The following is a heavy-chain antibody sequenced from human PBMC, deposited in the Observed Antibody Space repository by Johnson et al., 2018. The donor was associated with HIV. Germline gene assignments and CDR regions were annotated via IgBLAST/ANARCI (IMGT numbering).Heavy chain of an antibody. Sequence: QVQLVESGGGVVQPGRSLRLSCAASGFTFSSYAMHWVRQAPGKGLEWVAVISYDGSNKYYADSVKGRFTISRDNSKNTLYLQMNSLKTEDTAVYYCTTGRKGTGAFDIWGQGTMGTVSS. CDR3: TTGRKGTGAFDI. D-gene: IGHD1-14*01. J-gene: IGHJ3*02. CDR2: ISYDGSNK. CDR1: GFTFSSYA. V-gene: IGHV3-30*04.